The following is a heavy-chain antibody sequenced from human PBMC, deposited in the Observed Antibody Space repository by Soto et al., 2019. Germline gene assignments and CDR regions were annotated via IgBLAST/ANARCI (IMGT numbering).Heavy chain of an antibody. CDR3: TTDFSGSYYDAFDI. V-gene: IGHV3-15*01. CDR1: GFTFSNAW. J-gene: IGHJ3*02. CDR2: IKSKTDGGTT. Sequence: GGSLRLSCAASGFTFSNAWMSWVRQAPGKGLEWVGRIKSKTDGGTTDYAAPVTGRFTISRDDSKNTLYLQMNSLKTEDTAVYYCTTDFSGSYYDAFDIWGQGTMVTVSS. D-gene: IGHD1-26*01.